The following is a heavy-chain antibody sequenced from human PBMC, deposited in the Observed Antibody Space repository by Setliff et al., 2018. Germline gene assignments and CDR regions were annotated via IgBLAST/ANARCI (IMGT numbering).Heavy chain of an antibody. CDR1: GGSISSPNW. Sequence: PSETLSLTCAVSGGSISSPNWWNWVRQPPGKGLEWIGEIYHSGTTNYNPSLKSRVTMSVDKSRNQFSLRLTSVTAADTAIYYCARTSTGRYFDLWGRGTLVTVSS. D-gene: IGHD2-2*01. CDR2: IYHSGTT. V-gene: IGHV4-4*02. CDR3: ARTSTGRYFDL. J-gene: IGHJ2*01.